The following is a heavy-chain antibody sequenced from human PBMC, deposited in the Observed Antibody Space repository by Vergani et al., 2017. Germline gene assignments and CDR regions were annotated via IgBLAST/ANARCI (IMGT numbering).Heavy chain of an antibody. CDR2: IYHSGGA. CDR3: ERTERFILRYFHWAL. V-gene: IGHV4-39*01. Sequence: QLHLQESGPGLVKPSETLSLTCTVSGGSITSSSLYWGWILQPPGKGMEWIGNIYHSGGAYYNPSLKGGVTISVDTSKNQFSLYVTFVTAAYTAIYFCERTERFILRYFHWALWGQGTLVTVSS. J-gene: IGHJ4*02. D-gene: IGHD3-9*01. CDR1: GGSITSSSLY.